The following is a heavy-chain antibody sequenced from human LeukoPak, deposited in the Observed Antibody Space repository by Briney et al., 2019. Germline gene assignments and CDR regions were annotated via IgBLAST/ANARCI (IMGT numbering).Heavy chain of an antibody. CDR2: IYTSGST. CDR3: ARVSPSGVWDV. V-gene: IGHV4-61*02. Sequence: PSETLSLTCTVSGVSISSSSYYWRWIRQPAGKGLEWIGRIYTSGSTNYNPSLNSRVTISIDTSKNQFSLSLSSVTAADTAVYYCARVSPSGVWDVWGQGTTVTVSS. CDR1: GVSISSSSYY. J-gene: IGHJ6*02. D-gene: IGHD3-10*01.